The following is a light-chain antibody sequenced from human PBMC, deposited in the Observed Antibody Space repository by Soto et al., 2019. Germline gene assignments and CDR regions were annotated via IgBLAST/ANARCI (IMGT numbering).Light chain of an antibody. Sequence: QAVVTQPPSVSAAPGQTVSISCSGSTSNVGNNYVSWYRLLPGTAPKLLIYDKNERPSGIPDRFSGSRSGSSATLVITGLQTGDEADYYCGTWDSSLSTGVFGGGTKLTVL. CDR2: DKN. V-gene: IGLV1-51*01. CDR1: TSNVGNNY. J-gene: IGLJ2*01. CDR3: GTWDSSLSTGV.